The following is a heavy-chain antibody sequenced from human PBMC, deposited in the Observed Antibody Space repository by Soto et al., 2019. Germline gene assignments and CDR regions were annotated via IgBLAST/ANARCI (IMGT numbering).Heavy chain of an antibody. CDR1: GFTFSSYA. CDR2: ISGSGDST. V-gene: IGHV3-23*01. Sequence: EVQLLESGGGLVQPGGSLRLSCAASGFTFSSYAMSWVRQAPGKGLEWVSAISGSGDSTYYADSVKGRFTISRDNSKNTLYLQMSYLRAEDTAIYYCERDSGSYFGPDAYWGQGTLVTVSS. CDR3: ERDSGSYFGPDAY. J-gene: IGHJ4*02. D-gene: IGHD1-26*01.